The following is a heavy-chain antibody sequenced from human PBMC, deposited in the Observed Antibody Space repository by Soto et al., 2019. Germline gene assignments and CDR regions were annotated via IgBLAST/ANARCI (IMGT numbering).Heavy chain of an antibody. Sequence: PSETLSLTCTVSGGSISSGDYYWSWIRQPPGKGLEWIGYIYHSGSTYYNPSLKSRVTISVDRSKNQFSLHLSSVTPEDTAVYYWARVQHPAYFDNWGQGTPVTVSS. CDR3: ARVQHPAYFDN. CDR2: IYHSGST. CDR1: GGSISSGDYY. V-gene: IGHV4-30-4*01. J-gene: IGHJ4*02.